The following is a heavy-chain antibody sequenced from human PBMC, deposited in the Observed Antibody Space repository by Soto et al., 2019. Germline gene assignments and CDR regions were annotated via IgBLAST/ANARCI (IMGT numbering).Heavy chain of an antibody. J-gene: IGHJ6*03. D-gene: IGHD2-2*01. V-gene: IGHV4-34*01. CDR3: ARDPPGRIGYCSSTSCWKVRHCYYYMDV. CDR2: INHSGST. Sequence: PSETLSLTWAVYGGSLSCYYWSWFRQPPGKGLEWIGEINHSGSTNYNPSLKSRVTISVDTSKNQFSLKLSSVTAADTAVYYCARDPPGRIGYCSSTSCWKVRHCYYYMDVWGKGTTVNVSS. CDR1: GGSLSCYY.